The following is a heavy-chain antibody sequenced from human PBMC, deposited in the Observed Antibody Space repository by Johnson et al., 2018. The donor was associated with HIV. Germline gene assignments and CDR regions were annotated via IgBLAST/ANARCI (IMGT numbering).Heavy chain of an antibody. V-gene: IGHV3-11*04. Sequence: VQLVESGGGLVKPGGSLRLSCAASGFTFSDYYMSWIRQAAGKGLEWISYISGSGGTIYYADSVNGRFTISRDNAMNSVYLQMNSLRAEDTAVYYCARAGVVDSYGSWKALDIWGQGTLVTVSS. CDR1: GFTFSDYY. CDR3: ARAGVVDSYGSWKALDI. D-gene: IGHD3-10*01. CDR2: ISGSGGTI. J-gene: IGHJ3*02.